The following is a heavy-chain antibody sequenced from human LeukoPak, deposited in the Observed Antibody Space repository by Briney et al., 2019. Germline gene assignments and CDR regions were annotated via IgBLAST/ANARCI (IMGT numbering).Heavy chain of an antibody. CDR1: GFTFSSYW. CDR2: IKHDGSDT. J-gene: IGHJ4*02. Sequence: PGGSLRLSCAASGFTFSSYWMSWVRQAPGKGLEWVANIKHDGSDTNYEDSVKGRFTISRDNAKHSLYLQMNSLRAEDTAMYYCARRIAATGMKYFDYWGQGTLVTVSS. D-gene: IGHD6-13*01. CDR3: ARRIAATGMKYFDY. V-gene: IGHV3-7*05.